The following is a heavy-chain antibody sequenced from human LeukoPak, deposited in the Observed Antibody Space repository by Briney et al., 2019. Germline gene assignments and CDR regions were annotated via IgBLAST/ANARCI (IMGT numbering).Heavy chain of an antibody. J-gene: IGHJ5*02. CDR1: GFTFSSYA. D-gene: IGHD3-3*01. CDR3: ARASVWSGYTSYFDP. Sequence: GRSLRLSCAASGFTFSSYAMHWVRQAPGKGLEWGAVISYDGSNKYYADSVKGRFTISRDNSKNTLYLQMNSLRAEDTAVYYCARASVWSGYTSYFDPWGQGTLVTVSS. CDR2: ISYDGSNK. V-gene: IGHV3-30-3*01.